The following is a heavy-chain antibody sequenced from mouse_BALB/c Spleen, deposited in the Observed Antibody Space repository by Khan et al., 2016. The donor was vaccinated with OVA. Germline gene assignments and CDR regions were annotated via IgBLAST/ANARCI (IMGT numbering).Heavy chain of an antibody. Sequence: VQLQESGAELAKPGASVKMSCKASGYTFTSYWMHWIKQRPGQGLEWIGYINPTSGYTDYNQKFKDKATLTADKSSSTAYMQLSRLTSDDSAVXYCARDRIDYWGQGTALTVSA. CDR1: GYTFTSYW. CDR2: INPTSGYT. J-gene: IGHJ2*01. V-gene: IGHV1-7*01. CDR3: ARDRIDY.